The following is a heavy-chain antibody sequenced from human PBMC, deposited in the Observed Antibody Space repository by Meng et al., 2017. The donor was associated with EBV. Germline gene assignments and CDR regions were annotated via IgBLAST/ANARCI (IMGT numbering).Heavy chain of an antibody. D-gene: IGHD3-3*01. J-gene: IGHJ4*02. V-gene: IGHV1-3*01. CDR3: ARSGATIFGVVIPTYYFDY. Sequence: QVQLGQAGAEGKKPGASVKVSCKASGYTFTSYAMHWVRQAPGQRLEWMGWTNAGNGNTKYSQKFQGRVTITRDTSASTAYMELSSLRSEDTAVHYCARSGATIFGVVIPTYYFDYWGQGTLVTVSS. CDR2: TNAGNGNT. CDR1: GYTFTSYA.